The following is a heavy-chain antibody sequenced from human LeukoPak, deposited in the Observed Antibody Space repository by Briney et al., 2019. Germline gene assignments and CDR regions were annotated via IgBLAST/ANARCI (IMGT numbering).Heavy chain of an antibody. D-gene: IGHD3-10*01. CDR1: GGSISSSNYY. V-gene: IGHV4-61*02. CDR3: ARGLWFGDENPPYFDY. CDR2: IYTSGTT. J-gene: IGHJ4*02. Sequence: SETLSRTCTVSGGSISSSNYYWSWIRQPAGKGLEWIGRIYTSGTTNYNPSLKSRVTISIDTSKNQFSLKLSSVTAADTAVYYCARGLWFGDENPPYFDYWGQGTLVTVSS.